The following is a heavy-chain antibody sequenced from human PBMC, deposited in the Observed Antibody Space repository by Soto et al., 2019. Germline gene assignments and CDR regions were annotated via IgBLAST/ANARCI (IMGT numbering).Heavy chain of an antibody. V-gene: IGHV3-23*01. J-gene: IGHJ6*02. CDR3: VKDLGYSLFAMGGGMDV. CDR2: MSGSGGST. D-gene: IGHD3-3*02. Sequence: EVQLLESGGGFVQPGGSMRLSCVASGFTFNNYAMNWVRQAPGKGPEWVSVMSGSGGSTFYADSVRGRFTTSRDTSKRTIYLQMDRLSVEDTAIYYCVKDLGYSLFAMGGGMDVWGQGATVTVSS. CDR1: GFTFNNYA.